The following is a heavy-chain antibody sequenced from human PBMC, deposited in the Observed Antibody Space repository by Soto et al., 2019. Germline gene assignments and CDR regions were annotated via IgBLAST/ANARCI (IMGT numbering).Heavy chain of an antibody. D-gene: IGHD1-1*01. Sequence: QVQLVQSGAEVKKPGSSVRVSCKASGGTLNSYTISWVRQAPGQGLEWMGGIIPVFGTTDYAQKFQGRVTITADQSTGTAYLDLFSLSSEDTAIYYCAISNSYGRGDFWGQGTLVNVS. J-gene: IGHJ4*02. CDR3: AISNSYGRGDF. CDR1: GGTLNSYT. V-gene: IGHV1-69*01. CDR2: IIPVFGTT.